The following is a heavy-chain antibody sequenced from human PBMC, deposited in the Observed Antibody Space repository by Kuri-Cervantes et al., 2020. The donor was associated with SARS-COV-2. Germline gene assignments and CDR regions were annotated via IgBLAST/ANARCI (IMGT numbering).Heavy chain of an antibody. CDR1: GFTFSSYE. CDR2: ISSSGSTI. J-gene: IGHJ6*02. V-gene: IGHV3-48*03. Sequence: GESLKISCAASGFTFSSYEMNWVRQAPGKGLEWVSYISSSGSTIYYADSVKGRFTISRDNAKNSLYLQMNSLRAEDTAVYYCARVSANCSGGSCYGPSYYYYGMGVWGQGTTVTVSS. CDR3: ARVSANCSGGSCYGPSYYYYGMGV. D-gene: IGHD2-15*01.